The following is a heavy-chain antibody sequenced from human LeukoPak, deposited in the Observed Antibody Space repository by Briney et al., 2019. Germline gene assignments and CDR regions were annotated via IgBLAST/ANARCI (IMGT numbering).Heavy chain of an antibody. CDR2: IYYSGST. Sequence: PSETLSLTCTVSGGSISSYYWSWIRQPPGKGLEWIGYIYYSGSTNYNPSLKSRVTISVDTSKNQFSLKLSSVTAADTAVYYCARLFRYCSSTSCYRAFDYWGQGTLVTVSS. V-gene: IGHV4-59*08. CDR3: ARLFRYCSSTSCYRAFDY. D-gene: IGHD2-2*01. J-gene: IGHJ4*02. CDR1: GGSISSYY.